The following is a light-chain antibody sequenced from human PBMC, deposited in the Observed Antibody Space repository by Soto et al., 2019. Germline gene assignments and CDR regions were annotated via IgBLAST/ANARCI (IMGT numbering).Light chain of an antibody. V-gene: IGKV3-20*01. Sequence: EIVLTQSPGTLSLSPGERATLSCRASQSVSNSYLAWYQQRPGQAPRLLIYGASSRATGIPDRFSGSGSGTDFTLAISRLEPEDFAVYYCQQYGRSRTFGQGNKVDIK. CDR1: QSVSNSY. CDR2: GAS. J-gene: IGKJ1*01. CDR3: QQYGRSRT.